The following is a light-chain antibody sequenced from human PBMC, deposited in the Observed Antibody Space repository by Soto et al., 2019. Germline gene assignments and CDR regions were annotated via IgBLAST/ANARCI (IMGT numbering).Light chain of an antibody. Sequence: EIVLTQSPGTLSLSPGERAILSCRASQSLSSSFLAWYQQKPGQATRLLIYSSSNRATGIPDRFSGGGSGTDFTLTISRLEPADFAVYYCQQYGRSPLTFGGGNKVEIK. CDR2: SSS. CDR3: QQYGRSPLT. J-gene: IGKJ4*01. V-gene: IGKV3-20*01. CDR1: QSLSSSF.